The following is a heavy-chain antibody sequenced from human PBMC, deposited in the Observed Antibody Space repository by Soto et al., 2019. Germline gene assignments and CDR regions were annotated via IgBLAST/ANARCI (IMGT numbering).Heavy chain of an antibody. Sequence: GSLRLSCAASGFTFSSYGMHWVRQAPGKGLEWVAVISYDGSNKYYADSVKGRFTISRDNSKNTLYLQMNSLRAEDTAVYYCAKDPQVLWFGEPPEYFDYWGQGTLVTVSS. CDR1: GFTFSSYG. V-gene: IGHV3-30*18. J-gene: IGHJ4*02. CDR2: ISYDGSNK. D-gene: IGHD3-10*01. CDR3: AKDPQVLWFGEPPEYFDY.